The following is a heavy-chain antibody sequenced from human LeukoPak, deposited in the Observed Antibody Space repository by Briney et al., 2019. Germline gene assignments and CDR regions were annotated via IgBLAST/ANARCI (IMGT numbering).Heavy chain of an antibody. J-gene: IGHJ4*02. D-gene: IGHD3-3*01. CDR2: IYYSGST. V-gene: IGHV4-59*01. CDR1: GGSISTYY. CDR3: ARAILSGYPDS. Sequence: PSETLSLTCSVSGGSISTYYWIWIRQPPGKGLEWIGYIYYSGSTNYNPSLKSRVTISLDTSKNQFSLKLSSVTAADTAVYYCARAILSGYPDSWGQGTLVIVFS.